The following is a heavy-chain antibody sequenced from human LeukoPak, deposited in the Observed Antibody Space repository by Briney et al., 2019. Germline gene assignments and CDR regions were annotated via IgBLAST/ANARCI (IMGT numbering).Heavy chain of an antibody. V-gene: IGHV3-23*01. D-gene: IGHD3-10*01. CDR1: GFTFSIYA. CDR3: APIWFGELLSVFDY. CDR2: ISGSGGST. Sequence: GGSLRLSCAASGFTFSIYAMSWVRQAPGKGLEWVSAISGSGGSTYYADSVKGRFTISRDNSKNTLYLQMNSLRAEDTAVYYCAPIWFGELLSVFDYWGQGTLVTVSS. J-gene: IGHJ4*02.